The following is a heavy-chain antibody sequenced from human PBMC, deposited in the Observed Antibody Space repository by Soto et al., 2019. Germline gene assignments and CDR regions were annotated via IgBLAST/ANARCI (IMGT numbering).Heavy chain of an antibody. V-gene: IGHV4-59*01. Sequence: SETLSLTCTVSGGSISSYYWSWIRQPPGKGLEWIGNIYYSGSTDYYNPSLKSRVSISLDTSKNQVSLKLSSITAEDTAVYYCAKNRWTFSYWGQGTLVTVS. D-gene: IGHD3-3*01. CDR3: AKNRWTFSY. CDR2: IYYSGST. CDR1: GGSISSYY. J-gene: IGHJ4*02.